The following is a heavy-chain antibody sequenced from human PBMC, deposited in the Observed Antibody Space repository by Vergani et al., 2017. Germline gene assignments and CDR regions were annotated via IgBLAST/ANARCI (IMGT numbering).Heavy chain of an antibody. J-gene: IGHJ4*02. CDR3: ARTYYDILTGPKPLYYFDY. D-gene: IGHD3-9*01. CDR2: ISAYNGNT. CDR1: GYTFTSYG. Sequence: QVQLVQSGAEVKKPGASVKVSCKASGYTFTSYGISWVRQAPGQGLEWMGWISAYNGNTNYAQKLQGRVTMTTDTSTSTAYMELRSLRSDDTAVYYCARTYYDILTGPKPLYYFDYWGQGTLVTVSS. V-gene: IGHV1-18*01.